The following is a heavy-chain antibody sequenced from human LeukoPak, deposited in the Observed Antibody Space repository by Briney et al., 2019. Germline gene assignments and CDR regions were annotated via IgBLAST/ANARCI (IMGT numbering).Heavy chain of an antibody. J-gene: IGHJ4*02. Sequence: SVKVSCKASGGTFSSYAISWVRQAPGQGLEWMGRIIPILGIANYAQKFQGRVTITADKSTSTAYMELSSLRSEDTAVYYCARRGVVPAAPFDYWGQGTLVTVSS. CDR2: IIPILGIA. CDR3: ARRGVVPAAPFDY. CDR1: GGTFSSYA. V-gene: IGHV1-69*04. D-gene: IGHD2-2*01.